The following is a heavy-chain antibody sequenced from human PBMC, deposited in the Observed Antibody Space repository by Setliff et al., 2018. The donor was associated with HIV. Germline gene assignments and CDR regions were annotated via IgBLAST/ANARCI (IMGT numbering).Heavy chain of an antibody. V-gene: IGHV1-69*05. D-gene: IGHD2-2*01. Sequence: GASVKVSCKASGGTFSSYAISWVRQAPGQGLEWMGGIIPISGTVNYAQKLWGRVTITTHESTSTAYMELSSLRSEDTAVYYCARDFGGYCSSMSCPGLFDPWGQGTLVTVSS. CDR3: ARDFGGYCSSMSCPGLFDP. CDR2: IIPISGTV. CDR1: GGTFSSYA. J-gene: IGHJ5*01.